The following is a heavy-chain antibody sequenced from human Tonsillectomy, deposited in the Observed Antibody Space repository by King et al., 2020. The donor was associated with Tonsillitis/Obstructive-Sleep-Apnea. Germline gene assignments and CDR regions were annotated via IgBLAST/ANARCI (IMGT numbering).Heavy chain of an antibody. Sequence: QLVQSGGGLVRPGRSLRLSCVASGFTFDDYAMHWVRQAPGKGLEWVSGIRWSTGGIGYADSVKGRFIISRDNAKNSLYLQMNSLRSEDTALYYCTRDNGYDYSAYYYDFWGQGTLVTVSS. CDR1: GFTFDDYA. D-gene: IGHD3-22*01. V-gene: IGHV3-9*01. J-gene: IGHJ4*02. CDR2: IRWSTGGI. CDR3: TRDNGYDYSAYYYDF.